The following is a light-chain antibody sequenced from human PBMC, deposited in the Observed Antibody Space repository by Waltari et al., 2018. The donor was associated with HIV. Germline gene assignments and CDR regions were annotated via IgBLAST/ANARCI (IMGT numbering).Light chain of an antibody. CDR2: GAS. V-gene: IGKV1-8*01. CDR1: RDIDTH. Sequence: ATRMTQSPPSVSAATGDTVTITCRASRDIDTHLALYQHKPGSAPHLLIYGASTLQKGVPPRFKGSGSGTSFSLTVTCLQSEDFATFFCQQYHESPRTFGQGTTVEV. J-gene: IGKJ1*01. CDR3: QQYHESPRT.